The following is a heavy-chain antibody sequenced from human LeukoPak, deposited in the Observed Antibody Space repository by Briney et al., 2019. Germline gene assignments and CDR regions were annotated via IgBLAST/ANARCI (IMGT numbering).Heavy chain of an antibody. CDR2: IKPNSGGT. CDR3: ARDRYYDSSGYYFDY. J-gene: IGHJ4*02. Sequence: ASVKVSCKASGYTFTGYYMHWVRQAPGQGLEWMGWIKPNSGGTNYAQKFQGRVTMTRDTSISTAYMELSRLRSDDTAVYYCARDRYYDSSGYYFDYWGQGTLVTVSS. V-gene: IGHV1-2*02. CDR1: GYTFTGYY. D-gene: IGHD3-22*01.